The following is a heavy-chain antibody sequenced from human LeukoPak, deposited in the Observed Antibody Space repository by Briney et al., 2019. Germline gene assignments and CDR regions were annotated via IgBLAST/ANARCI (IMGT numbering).Heavy chain of an antibody. CDR2: ISGNSDST. D-gene: IGHD3-10*01. CDR1: GFTFRNYA. J-gene: IGHJ4*02. V-gene: IGHV3-23*01. Sequence: GGSLRLSCAAPGFTFRNYAMSWVRQAPGKGLEWVSAISGNSDSTYYADSVEGRFTISRDSSKNTLYLQMNSLRAEDTAVYYCARDRIYGSGGYERLDYWRQGTLVTVSS. CDR3: ARDRIYGSGGYERLDY.